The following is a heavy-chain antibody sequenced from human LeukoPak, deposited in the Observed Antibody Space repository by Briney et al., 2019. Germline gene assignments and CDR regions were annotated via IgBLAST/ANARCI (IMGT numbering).Heavy chain of an antibody. CDR2: ISYDGSDK. CDR3: AKNAHYQGYSYGGIDY. J-gene: IGHJ4*02. Sequence: GGSLRLSCAASGFTFSSYGMHWVRQAPGKGLEWVAVISYDGSDKYSADSVKGRFTISRDNSKNTLYLQMNSLRAEDTAVYYCAKNAHYQGYSYGGIDYWGQGTLVTVSS. CDR1: GFTFSSYG. V-gene: IGHV3-30*18. D-gene: IGHD5-18*01.